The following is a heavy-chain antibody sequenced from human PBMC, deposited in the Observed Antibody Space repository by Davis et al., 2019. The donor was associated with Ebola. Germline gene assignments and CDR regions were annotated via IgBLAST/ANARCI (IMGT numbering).Heavy chain of an antibody. J-gene: IGHJ4*02. CDR2: IYYSGNT. CDR1: GGSISNYY. Sequence: SETLSLTCTVSGGSISNYYWSWIRQPPGKGLEWIGYIYYSGNTNSNPSLKSRVTISVDKSKNQFSLELASVTTADTAVYFCARGDSRPYSYGFDSWGQGTLVTVSS. V-gene: IGHV4-59*01. CDR3: ARGDSRPYSYGFDS. D-gene: IGHD5-18*01.